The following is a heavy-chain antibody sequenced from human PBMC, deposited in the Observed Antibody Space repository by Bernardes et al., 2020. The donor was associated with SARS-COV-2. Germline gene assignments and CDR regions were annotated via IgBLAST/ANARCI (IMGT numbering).Heavy chain of an antibody. V-gene: IGHV4-39*01. CDR1: GGSISSSSYY. CDR2: IYYSGST. CDR3: AIHCVLLWFGGKRQEYYFDY. Sequence: SETLSLTCTVSGGSISSSSYYWGWIRQPPGKGLEWIGSIYYSGSTYYNPSLKSQVTISVDTSKNQFSLKLSSVTAADTAVYYCAIHCVLLWFGGKRQEYYFDYWGQSTLVNISS. D-gene: IGHD3-10*01. J-gene: IGHJ4*02.